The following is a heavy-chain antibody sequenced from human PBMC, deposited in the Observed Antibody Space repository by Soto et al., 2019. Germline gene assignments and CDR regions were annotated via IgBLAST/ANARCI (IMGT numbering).Heavy chain of an antibody. D-gene: IGHD6-13*01. CDR1: GYTFTSYG. CDR2: ISAYNGNT. Sequence: ASVKVSCKASGYTFTSYGISWVRQAPGQGLEWMGWISAYNGNTNYAQKLQGRVTMTTDTSTSTAYMELRSLRSDDTAVYYCATTTHFRYSSSSTRFLLDAFDIWGQGTMVTVSS. J-gene: IGHJ3*02. V-gene: IGHV1-18*01. CDR3: ATTTHFRYSSSSTRFLLDAFDI.